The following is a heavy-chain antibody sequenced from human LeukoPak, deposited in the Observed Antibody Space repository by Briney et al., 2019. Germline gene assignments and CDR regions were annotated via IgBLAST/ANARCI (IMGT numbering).Heavy chain of an antibody. CDR3: AKGIAAAGSYNWFDP. CDR1: GFTFDDYA. J-gene: IGHJ5*02. V-gene: IGHV3-43*02. Sequence: GGSLRLSCAASGFTFDDYAMHWVRQAPGKGLEWVSLISGDGGSTYYADSVKGRFTISRDNSKNSLYLQMNSLRTEDTALYYCAKGIAAAGSYNWFDPWGQGTLVTVSS. CDR2: ISGDGGST. D-gene: IGHD6-13*01.